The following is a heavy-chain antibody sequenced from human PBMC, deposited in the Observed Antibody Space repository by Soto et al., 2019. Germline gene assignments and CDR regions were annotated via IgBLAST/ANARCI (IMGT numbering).Heavy chain of an antibody. CDR2: ISAYNGHT. CDR3: ARGRTPMDY. J-gene: IGHJ4*02. Sequence: QVQLVQSGAEVKKPGASVKVSCKASGYTFTNFGMSWVRQAPGQGLEWMGWISAYNGHTNYAQKFQGRVTMTTDTPTSTAYMEVKILRFVDTAVYYFARGRTPMDYWGKGTVVTVSS. D-gene: IGHD2-15*01. CDR1: GYTFTNFG. V-gene: IGHV1-18*01.